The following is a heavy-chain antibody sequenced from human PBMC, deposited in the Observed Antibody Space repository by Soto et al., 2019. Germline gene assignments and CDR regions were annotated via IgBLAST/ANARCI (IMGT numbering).Heavy chain of an antibody. CDR1: GFTVSSNY. D-gene: IGHD3-10*01. CDR2: IYSGGST. CDR3: ARDQAGSGLGIDY. J-gene: IGHJ4*02. Sequence: EVQLVESGGGLVQPGRSLRLSCAASGFTVSSNYMSWVRQAPGKGLEWVSIIYSGGSTYYADSVKGRFTISRDNSKNTLYLQMNSLSAEDTAVYYCARDQAGSGLGIDYWGQGTLVTVSS. V-gene: IGHV3-66*01.